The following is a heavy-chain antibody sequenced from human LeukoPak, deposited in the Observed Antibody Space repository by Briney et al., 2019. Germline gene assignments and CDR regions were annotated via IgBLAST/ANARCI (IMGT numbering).Heavy chain of an antibody. CDR2: ISYDGSNK. D-gene: IGHD3-10*01. J-gene: IGHJ4*02. Sequence: GGSLRLSCVASGFTFSSYGMHWVRQAPGKGLEWVAVISYDGSNKYYADSVKGRFTISRDNSKNTLYLQMNSLRAEDTAVYYCAKDRNYYGSGSYYNVDYWGQGTLVTVSS. CDR3: AKDRNYYGSGSYYNVDY. CDR1: GFTFSSYG. V-gene: IGHV3-30*18.